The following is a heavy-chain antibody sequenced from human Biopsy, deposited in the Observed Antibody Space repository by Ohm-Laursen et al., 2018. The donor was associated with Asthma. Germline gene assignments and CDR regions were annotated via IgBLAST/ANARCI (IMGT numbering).Heavy chain of an antibody. J-gene: IGHJ4*02. V-gene: IGHV3-NL1*01. CDR3: ARGDSSNWSHYYFDY. CDR2: IYSGGTS. CDR1: GFSFRNFG. D-gene: IGHD3-22*01. Sequence: SLRLSCAASGFSFRNFGMHWVRQAPGKGLEWVAVIYSGGTSHTADSVRGRFTISRDYSKNTLYLQMHSLRAEDTAVYYCARGDSSNWSHYYFDYWGQGTLVTVSS.